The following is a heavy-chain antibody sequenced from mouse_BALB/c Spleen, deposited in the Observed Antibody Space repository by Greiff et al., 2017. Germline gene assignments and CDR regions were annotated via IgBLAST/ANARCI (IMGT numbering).Heavy chain of an antibody. Sequence: EVQLQESGAELVKPGASVKLSCTASGFNIKDTYMHWVKQRPEQGLEWIGRIDPANGNTKYDPKFQGKATITADTSSNTAYLQLSSLTSEDTAVYYCARGDDGYYVGFAYWGQGTLVTVSA. CDR1: GFNIKDTY. CDR2: IDPANGNT. D-gene: IGHD2-3*01. V-gene: IGHV14-3*02. CDR3: ARGDDGYYVGFAY. J-gene: IGHJ3*01.